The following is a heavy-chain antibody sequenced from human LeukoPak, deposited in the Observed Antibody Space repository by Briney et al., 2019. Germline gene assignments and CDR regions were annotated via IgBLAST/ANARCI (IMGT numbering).Heavy chain of an antibody. CDR2: IYYSGST. CDR3: ARLRKWRGWYLDY. V-gene: IGHV4-59*01. D-gene: IGHD6-19*01. Sequence: PGGSLRLSCAASGFTFSSYSMNWIRQPPGKGLEWIGYIYYSGSTNYNPSLKSRVTISVDTSKNQFSLKLSSVTAADTAVYYCARLRKWRGWYLDYWGQGTLVTVSS. CDR1: GFTFSSYS. J-gene: IGHJ4*02.